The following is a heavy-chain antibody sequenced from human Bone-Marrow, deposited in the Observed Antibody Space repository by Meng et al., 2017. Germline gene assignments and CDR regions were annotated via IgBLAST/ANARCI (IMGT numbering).Heavy chain of an antibody. V-gene: IGHV1-69*01. D-gene: IGHD6-13*01. CDR3: ARVAAGTSIYFDY. Sequence: QGQLVESGAEVKKPGWSLKVSCKVSGGTFSSYAISWVRQAPGQGLEWMGGIIPIFGTANYAQKFQGRVTITADESTSTAYMELSSLRSEDTAVYYCARVAAGTSIYFDYWGQGTLVTVSS. J-gene: IGHJ4*02. CDR2: IIPIFGTA. CDR1: GGTFSSYA.